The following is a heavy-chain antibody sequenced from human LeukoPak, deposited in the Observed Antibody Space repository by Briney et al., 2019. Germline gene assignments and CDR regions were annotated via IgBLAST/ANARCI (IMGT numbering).Heavy chain of an antibody. CDR1: GFTFSSYA. V-gene: IGHV3-23*01. D-gene: IGHD6-13*01. Sequence: GGSLRLSCAASGFTFSSYAMSWVRQAPGKGLEWVSAISGSGGSTYYADSVKGRFTISRDNSKNTPYLQMNSLRAEDTAVYYCARVSSSSWWALDYWGQGTLVTVSS. CDR2: ISGSGGST. J-gene: IGHJ4*02. CDR3: ARVSSSSWWALDY.